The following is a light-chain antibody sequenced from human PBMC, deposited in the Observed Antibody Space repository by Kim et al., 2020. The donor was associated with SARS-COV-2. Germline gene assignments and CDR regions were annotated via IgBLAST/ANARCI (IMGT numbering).Light chain of an antibody. CDR1: QSVSSY. J-gene: IGKJ2*01. CDR2: DAS. CDR3: QQRGGWQYT. V-gene: IGKV3-11*01. Sequence: EIVLTQSPATLSLSPGERATLSCRASQSVSSYLAWYQQKPGQAPRLLIYDASNRATGIPARFSGSGSGTDFTLTISSLEPEDFAVYYCQQRGGWQYTFGQGTKLEI.